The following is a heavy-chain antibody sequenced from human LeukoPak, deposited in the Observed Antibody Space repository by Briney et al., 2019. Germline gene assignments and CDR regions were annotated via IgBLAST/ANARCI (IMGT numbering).Heavy chain of an antibody. V-gene: IGHV3-30*02. CDR2: IRYDGSNK. D-gene: IGHD2-21*01. CDR1: GFTFSYNG. CDR3: ARLPELPGFGDY. J-gene: IGHJ4*02. Sequence: GGSLRPSCVASGFTFSYNGMHWVRQAPGKGLEWVAFIRYDGSNKYYADSVKDRFTISRDNSKNTLYLQMNSLRDEDTAVYYCARLPELPGFGDYWGQGTLVTVSS.